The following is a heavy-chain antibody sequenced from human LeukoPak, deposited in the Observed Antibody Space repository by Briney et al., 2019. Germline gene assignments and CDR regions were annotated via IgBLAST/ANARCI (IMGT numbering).Heavy chain of an antibody. V-gene: IGHV4-38-2*02. CDR3: AREPLDY. J-gene: IGHJ4*02. CDR1: GYSISSGYY. CDR2: IYHSGST. Sequence: PSETLSLTCAVSGYSISSGYYWGWIRQPPGKGLEWIGSIYHSGSTYYNPSLKSRVTISVDTSKNLFSLKLSSVTAADTAVYYCAREPLDYWGQGTLVTVSS.